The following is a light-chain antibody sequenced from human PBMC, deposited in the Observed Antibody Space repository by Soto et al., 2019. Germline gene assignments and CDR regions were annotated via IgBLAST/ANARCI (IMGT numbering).Light chain of an antibody. Sequence: DIQMTQSPSSLSASVGDRVTITCRASQSITTYLHWFQQIPGKAPQLLIYGASSLQSGVPSRFSRSGSGTDFTLTISSLQSEDFATYYCQQSYNTPITFGQGTRLEI. CDR3: QQSYNTPIT. CDR2: GAS. J-gene: IGKJ5*01. CDR1: QSITTY. V-gene: IGKV1-39*01.